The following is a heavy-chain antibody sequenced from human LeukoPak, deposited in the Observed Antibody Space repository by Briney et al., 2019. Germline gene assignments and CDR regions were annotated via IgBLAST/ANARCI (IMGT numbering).Heavy chain of an antibody. CDR1: GGSFSGYY. CDR2: IQHSGSN. J-gene: IGHJ5*02. Sequence: PETLSLTCALYGGSFSGYYWSWVRPPPGKGLEWIGEIQHSGSNNYNPSPKSRGTISVATSKSQFSLKLSSVTAAHTAVYYCARGGIVVVVAATPRVWFDPWGQGTLVTVSS. V-gene: IGHV4-34*01. CDR3: ARGGIVVVVAATPRVWFDP. D-gene: IGHD2-15*01.